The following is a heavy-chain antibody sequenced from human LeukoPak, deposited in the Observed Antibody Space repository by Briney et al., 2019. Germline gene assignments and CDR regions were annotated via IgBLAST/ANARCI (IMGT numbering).Heavy chain of an antibody. D-gene: IGHD5-12*01. CDR1: RFTFSNFA. CDR2: ISSRSSYI. Sequence: NPGRSLRLSCVASRFTFSNFAMHWVRQAPGKGLEWVSSISSRSSYIYYADSVKGRFTISRDNAKNSLYLQMNSLRAEDTAVYYCASIVYSGYDSNDYWGQGTLVTVSS. V-gene: IGHV3-21*01. J-gene: IGHJ4*02. CDR3: ASIVYSGYDSNDY.